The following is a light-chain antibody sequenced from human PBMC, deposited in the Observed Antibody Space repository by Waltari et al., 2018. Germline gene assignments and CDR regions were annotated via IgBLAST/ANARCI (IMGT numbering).Light chain of an antibody. CDR2: AVS. V-gene: IGKV1-39*01. CDR1: QNIGDF. Sequence: DIQMTQSPSSLSASVVDRVTITCRASQNIGDFLNWYQQKPGKAPKSLIYAVSNLQSGVPSRFSGSGSGTDFTLTISSLQPEDFAIYHCQQSYNTPWTFGQGTKVEIK. CDR3: QQSYNTPWT. J-gene: IGKJ1*01.